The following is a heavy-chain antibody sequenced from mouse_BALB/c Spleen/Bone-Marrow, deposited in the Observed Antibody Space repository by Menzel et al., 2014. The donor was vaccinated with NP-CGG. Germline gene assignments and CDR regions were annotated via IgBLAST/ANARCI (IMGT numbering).Heavy chain of an antibody. CDR2: ISYSSNT. J-gene: IGHJ2*01. Sequence: EVQLQQSGPSLVKPSQTLSLTCSVTGDSITNAYWNWIRKFPGNKIDYMGYISYSSNTYYNPSLKSRISITRDTSKNQFYLQLNSVTTEDTATYVCARGTGYYFDYWGQGTTLTVSS. CDR1: GDSITNAY. D-gene: IGHD3-3*01. CDR3: ARGTGYYFDY. V-gene: IGHV3-8*02.